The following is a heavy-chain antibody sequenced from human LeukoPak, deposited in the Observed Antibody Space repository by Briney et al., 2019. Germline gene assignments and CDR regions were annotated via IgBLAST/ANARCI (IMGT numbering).Heavy chain of an antibody. V-gene: IGHV5-51*01. Sequence: GESLKISCKGSGYSFTNYWIGWVRQMPGKGLEWMGIIYPGDSDTRYSQSFQGQVTISVDKSMNTAYLQWSSLKASDTAMYYCARTPNIVGATDAFDIWGQGTMVTVSS. CDR1: GYSFTNYW. D-gene: IGHD1-26*01. CDR2: IYPGDSDT. CDR3: ARTPNIVGATDAFDI. J-gene: IGHJ3*02.